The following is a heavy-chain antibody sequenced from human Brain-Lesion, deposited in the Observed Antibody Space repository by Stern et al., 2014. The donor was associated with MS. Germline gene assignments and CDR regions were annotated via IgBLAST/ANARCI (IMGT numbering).Heavy chain of an antibody. V-gene: IGHV5-51*01. CDR3: ARRGDSSSSGFDY. Sequence: VQLGQSGAEVKKPGESLKISCKGSGYRFTSNWIGWVRQMPGKGLEWMGIIWPGDSDPRYSPSFQGQVTISADKSISTAYLQWSSLQASDTAMYYCARRGDSSSSGFDYWGQGTLVIVSS. D-gene: IGHD6-6*01. CDR1: GYRFTSNW. CDR2: IWPGDSDP. J-gene: IGHJ4*02.